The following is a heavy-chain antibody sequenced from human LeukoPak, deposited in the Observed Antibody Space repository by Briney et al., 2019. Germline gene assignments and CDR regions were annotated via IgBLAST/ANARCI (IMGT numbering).Heavy chain of an antibody. D-gene: IGHD6-19*01. CDR2: IRSEFYGGTT. Sequence: PGGSLRLSCTASGFTFGDYAMSWVRQAPGKGLEWVGFIRSEFYGGTTEYAASVKGRFTTSRDDSKSIAYLQMNSLKTEDTAVYYCTREAFSSGWPRFDYWGQGTLVTVSS. CDR1: GFTFGDYA. CDR3: TREAFSSGWPRFDY. V-gene: IGHV3-49*04. J-gene: IGHJ4*02.